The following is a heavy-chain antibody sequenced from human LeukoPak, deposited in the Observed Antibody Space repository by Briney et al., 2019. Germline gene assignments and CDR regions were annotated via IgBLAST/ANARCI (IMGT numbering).Heavy chain of an antibody. CDR3: GTGLERRSDAFDI. V-gene: IGHV1-69*13. J-gene: IGHJ3*02. CDR2: IIPIFGTA. Sequence: ASVKVSCKVSGYTLTELSMHWVRQAPGKGLEWMGGIIPIFGTANYAQKFQGRVTITADESTSTAYMELSSLRSEDTAVYYCGTGLERRSDAFDIWGQGTMVTVSS. CDR1: GYTLTELS. D-gene: IGHD1-1*01.